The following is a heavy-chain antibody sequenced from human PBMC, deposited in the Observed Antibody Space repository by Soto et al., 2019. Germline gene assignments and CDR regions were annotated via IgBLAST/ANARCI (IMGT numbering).Heavy chain of an antibody. CDR1: GFTFSSNW. Sequence: GESLKISCAASGFTFSSNWMHWVRQAPGKGLVWVSRIGSDGSTTNYADSVKGRFTISRDNANNTLSLHMNSLRAEDTAVYYCAREYSSSRYFDNWGQGTQVTVSS. D-gene: IGHD6-6*01. V-gene: IGHV3-74*01. CDR3: AREYSSSRYFDN. CDR2: IGSDGSTT. J-gene: IGHJ4*02.